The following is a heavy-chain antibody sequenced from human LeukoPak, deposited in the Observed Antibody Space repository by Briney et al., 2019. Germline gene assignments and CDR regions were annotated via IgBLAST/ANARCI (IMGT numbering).Heavy chain of an antibody. J-gene: IGHJ4*02. Sequence: GGSLRLSCAASRFTFSYYGMNWVRQAPGRGLEWVSYISSTSSTIYYADSVKGRFTIPRDNAKNSLYLQMNSLRVEDTAVYYCARDGQWLDWGQGTLVTVSS. CDR3: ARDGQWLD. D-gene: IGHD6-19*01. CDR1: RFTFSYYG. CDR2: ISSTSSTI. V-gene: IGHV3-48*04.